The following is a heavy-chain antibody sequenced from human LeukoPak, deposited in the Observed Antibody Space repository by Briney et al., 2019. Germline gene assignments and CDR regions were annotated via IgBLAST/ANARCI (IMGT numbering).Heavy chain of an antibody. CDR3: ARGRIFGVLDP. D-gene: IGHD3-3*01. CDR2: INHSGST. V-gene: IGHV4-34*01. Sequence: PSETLSLTCAVYGGSFSGYYWSWIRQPPGKGLEWIGEINHSGSTNYNPSLKSRVTISVDTSKNQFSLKPSSVTAADTAVYYCARGRIFGVLDPWGQGTLVTVSS. CDR1: GGSFSGYY. J-gene: IGHJ5*02.